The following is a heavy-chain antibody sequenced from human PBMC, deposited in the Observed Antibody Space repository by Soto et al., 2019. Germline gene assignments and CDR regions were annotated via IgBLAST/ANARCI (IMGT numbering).Heavy chain of an antibody. V-gene: IGHV1-18*01. CDR1: GYTFTSYG. CDR2: ISAYNGNT. J-gene: IGHJ6*02. D-gene: IGHD2-2*01. Sequence: ASVKVSCKASGYTFTSYGISWVRQAPGQGLEWMGWISAYNGNTNYAQKLQGRVTMTTDTSTSTAYKKLRSLRSDDTAVKYSARDGSKGYCSSISCRYYYYYGMDVWGQGTTVTVSS. CDR3: ARDGSKGYCSSISCRYYYYYGMDV.